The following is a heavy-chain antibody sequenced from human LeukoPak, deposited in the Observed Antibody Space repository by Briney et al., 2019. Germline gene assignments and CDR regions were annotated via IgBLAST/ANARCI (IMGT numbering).Heavy chain of an antibody. CDR3: AKQSPYGGRFGVDDD. D-gene: IGHD1-26*01. J-gene: IGHJ4*02. Sequence: PGGSLRLSCAASGFTFGSYGMHWVRQAPGKGLEWVAFIRYDGSNKYYADSVKGRFTISRDNSKNTLYLQMNDLRPEDTAVYSCAKQSPYGGRFGVDDDWGRGTLVTVSS. V-gene: IGHV3-30*02. CDR1: GFTFGSYG. CDR2: IRYDGSNK.